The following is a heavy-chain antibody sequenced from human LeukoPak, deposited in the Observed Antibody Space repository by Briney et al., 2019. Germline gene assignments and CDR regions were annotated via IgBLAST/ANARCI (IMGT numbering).Heavy chain of an antibody. CDR1: GGSGGSISSGGYY. Sequence: SETLSLTCAVSGGSGGSISSGGYYWSWIRQHPGKGLEWIGYIYYSGSTYYNSSLKSRVTISVDTSKNQYSLKLSSVTAADTAVYYCARWATGYDSSGYYPLDYWGQGTLVTVSS. J-gene: IGHJ4*02. D-gene: IGHD3-22*01. CDR2: IYYSGST. V-gene: IGHV4-31*11. CDR3: ARWATGYDSSGYYPLDY.